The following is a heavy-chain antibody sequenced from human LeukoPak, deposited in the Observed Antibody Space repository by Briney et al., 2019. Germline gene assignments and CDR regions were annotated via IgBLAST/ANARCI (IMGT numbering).Heavy chain of an antibody. V-gene: IGHV1-2*02. CDR3: ARSLGSGWKDH. J-gene: IGHJ4*02. D-gene: IGHD6-19*01. CDR2: MNANRGDT. Sequence: ASVKVSCKASGYTFTGYYMHWVRQAPGEGLEWMGWMNANRGDTNYALKFQGRVTMTRATSISTAFMELTSLRSDDTAVYYCARSLGSGWKDHWGQGTLVTVSS. CDR1: GYTFTGYY.